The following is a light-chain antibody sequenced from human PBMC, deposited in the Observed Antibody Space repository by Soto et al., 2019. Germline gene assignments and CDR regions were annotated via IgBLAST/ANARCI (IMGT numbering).Light chain of an antibody. CDR2: EVS. Sequence: QSALTQPPSASGSPGQSVTISCTGTSRDVGGYNYVSRYQQHPGKAPKLMIYEVSKRPSGVPDRFSGSKSGNTASLTVSGLQAEDEADYYCSSYGGANPVVFGGGTKLTVL. CDR3: SSYGGANPVV. J-gene: IGLJ2*01. CDR1: SRDVGGYNY. V-gene: IGLV2-8*01.